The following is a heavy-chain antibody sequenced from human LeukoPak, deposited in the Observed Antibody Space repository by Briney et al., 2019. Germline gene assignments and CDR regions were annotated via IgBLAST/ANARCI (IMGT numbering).Heavy chain of an antibody. CDR1: GFTFSSYG. J-gene: IGHJ6*02. V-gene: IGHV3-30*18. CDR3: AKGGPTSSSYGMDV. D-gene: IGHD2-2*01. Sequence: GGSLRLSCAASGFTFSSYGMHWVRQAPGKGLEWVAVISYDGNGKYYADSVKGRFTISRDNSMNRLYLQMNSLRGDDTAVYYCAKGGPTSSSYGMDVWGQGTTVTVSS. CDR2: ISYDGNGK.